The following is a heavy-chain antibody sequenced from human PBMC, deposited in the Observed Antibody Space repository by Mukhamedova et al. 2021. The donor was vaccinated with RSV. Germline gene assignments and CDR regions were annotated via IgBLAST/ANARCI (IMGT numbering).Heavy chain of an antibody. Sequence: GGTTDYTAPVNGRFIISRDDSKSTVYLQMNSLKTEDSAVYYCNTGGYYFDYWGHGTLVIVSS. CDR2: GGTT. CDR3: NTGGYYFDY. V-gene: IGHV3-15*01. J-gene: IGHJ4*01.